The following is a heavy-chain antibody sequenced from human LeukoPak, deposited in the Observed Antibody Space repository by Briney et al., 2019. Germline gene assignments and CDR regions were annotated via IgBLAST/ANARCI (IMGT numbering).Heavy chain of an antibody. Sequence: GGSLRLSCAASGFTFSSYGMHWVRQAPGKVLEWVAFIRYDGSNKYYADSVKGRFTISRDNSKNTLYLQMNSLRAEDTAVYYCAKDARPVSYNWFDPWGQGTLVTVSS. CDR2: IRYDGSNK. J-gene: IGHJ5*02. CDR3: AKDARPVSYNWFDP. D-gene: IGHD6-6*01. V-gene: IGHV3-30*02. CDR1: GFTFSSYG.